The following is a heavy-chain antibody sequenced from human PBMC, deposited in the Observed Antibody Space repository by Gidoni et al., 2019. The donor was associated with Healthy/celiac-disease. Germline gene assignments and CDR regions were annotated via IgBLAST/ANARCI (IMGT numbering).Heavy chain of an antibody. Sequence: EVQLLESGGGLVQPGGSLRLSCAASGFTFSSYAMSWVRQAPGKWLEWVSAISGSGGSTYYADSVKGRFTISRDNSKNTLYLQMNSLRAEDTAVYYCAKYGAAAGVGDWFDPWGQGTLVTVSS. D-gene: IGHD6-13*01. CDR1: GFTFSSYA. CDR2: ISGSGGST. CDR3: AKYGAAAGVGDWFDP. V-gene: IGHV3-23*01. J-gene: IGHJ5*02.